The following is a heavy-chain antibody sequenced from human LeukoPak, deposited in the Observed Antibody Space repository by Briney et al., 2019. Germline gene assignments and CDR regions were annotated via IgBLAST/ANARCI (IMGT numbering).Heavy chain of an antibody. V-gene: IGHV1-24*01. Sequence: ALVKVSCKVSGYTLTELSMHWVRQAPGKGLEWMGGFDPEDGETIYAQKFQGRVTMTEDTSTDTAYMELSSLRSEDTAVYYCATAGSSSWSPEYYFDYWGQGTLVTVSS. CDR2: FDPEDGET. CDR1: GYTLTELS. D-gene: IGHD6-13*01. J-gene: IGHJ4*02. CDR3: ATAGSSSWSPEYYFDY.